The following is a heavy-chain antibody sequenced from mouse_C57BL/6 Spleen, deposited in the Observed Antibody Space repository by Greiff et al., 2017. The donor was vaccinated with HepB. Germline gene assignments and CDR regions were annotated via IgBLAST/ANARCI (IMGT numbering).Heavy chain of an antibody. CDR2: IDPSDSYT. D-gene: IGHD2-5*01. J-gene: IGHJ3*01. CDR3: ARCSNYEVAY. Sequence: QVQLQHPGAELVKPGASVKLSCKASGYTFTSYWMQWVKQRPGQGLEWIGEIDPSDSYTNYNQKLKGKATLTVDTSSSTAYMQLSSLTSEDSAVYYCARCSNYEVAYWGQGTLVTVSA. CDR1: GYTFTSYW. V-gene: IGHV1-50*01.